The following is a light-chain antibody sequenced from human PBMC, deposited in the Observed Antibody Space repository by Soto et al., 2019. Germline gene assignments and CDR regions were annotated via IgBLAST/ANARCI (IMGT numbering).Light chain of an antibody. J-gene: IGKJ4*01. CDR3: QQLNSYPLT. CDR2: AAS. V-gene: IGKV1-9*01. Sequence: DIQMSQSPSSLSASVGDTVTITCRASQGISSYLAWYQQKPGKAPKLLIYAASTLQSGVPSRFSGSGSGTEFTLTISSLQPEEFATYYCQQLNSYPLTVGGGNKVDIK. CDR1: QGISSY.